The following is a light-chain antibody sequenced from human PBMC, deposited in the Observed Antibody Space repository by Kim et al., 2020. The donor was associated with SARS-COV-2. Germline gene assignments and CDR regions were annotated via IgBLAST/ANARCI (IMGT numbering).Light chain of an antibody. CDR1: SLRSYY. CDR3: NSRVSSGNHLGLV. J-gene: IGLJ2*01. Sequence: SSELTQDPAVSVALGQTVRITCQGDSLRSYYASWYQQKPGQAPVLVIYAKNNRPSGIPDRFSGSSSVNTAPLTITGAQAEDEADYDCNSRVSSGNHLGLVFGGGTKLTVL. V-gene: IGLV3-19*01. CDR2: AKN.